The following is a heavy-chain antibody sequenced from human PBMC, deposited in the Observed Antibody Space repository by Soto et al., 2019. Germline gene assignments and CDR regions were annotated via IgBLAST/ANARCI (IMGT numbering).Heavy chain of an antibody. CDR3: ASGRYSSSWYYFDY. CDR2: ISGSGDST. CDR1: GFTFRSYA. J-gene: IGHJ4*02. D-gene: IGHD6-13*01. Sequence: GGSLRLSCAASGFTFRSYAMSWVRQAPGKGLEWVSGISGSGDSTYYADSVKGRFTISRDKPKNTLYLQMNSLRAEDTAVYYCASGRYSSSWYYFDYWGQGTL. V-gene: IGHV3-23*01.